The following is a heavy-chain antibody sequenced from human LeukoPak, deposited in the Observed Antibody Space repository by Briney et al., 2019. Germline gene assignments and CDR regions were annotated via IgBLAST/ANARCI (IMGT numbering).Heavy chain of an antibody. CDR1: GGSFSGYY. D-gene: IGHD2-15*01. J-gene: IGHJ5*02. CDR3: ARGPEIYCSGGSCYSAGRGWFDP. V-gene: IGHV4-34*01. Sequence: PSETLSLTCAVYGGSFSGYYWSWIRQPPGKGLGWIGEINHSGSTNYNPSLKSRVTISVDTSKNQFSLKLSSVTAADTAVYYCARGPEIYCSGGSCYSAGRGWFDPWGQGTLVTVSS. CDR2: INHSGST.